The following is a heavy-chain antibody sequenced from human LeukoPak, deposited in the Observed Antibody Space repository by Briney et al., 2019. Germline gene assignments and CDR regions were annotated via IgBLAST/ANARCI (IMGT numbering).Heavy chain of an antibody. V-gene: IGHV3-11*04. J-gene: IGHJ4*02. CDR2: ISSSGSTI. D-gene: IGHD6-6*01. Sequence: PGGSLRLSCAASGFTFSDYYINWIRQAPGKGLEWVSYISSSGSTIYYADSVKGRFTISRDNANNSLYLQMNSLTAEDTAVYYCAREWYSSSCLDYWGQGTLVTVSS. CDR3: AREWYSSSCLDY. CDR1: GFTFSDYY.